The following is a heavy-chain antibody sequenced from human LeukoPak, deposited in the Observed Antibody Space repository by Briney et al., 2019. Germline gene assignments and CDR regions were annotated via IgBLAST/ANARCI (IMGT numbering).Heavy chain of an antibody. V-gene: IGHV3-23*01. CDR2: ITGRGDRT. Sequence: GGSLRLSCVASGFTFSSNAMSWVRQAPGKGLEWVSAITGRGDRTYYADSVKGRFTISRDNSKNTLYLQMNSLRAEDTAVYYCAKDPQGDYYDSSGYYDYWGQGTLVTVSS. CDR1: GFTFSSNA. J-gene: IGHJ4*02. D-gene: IGHD3-22*01. CDR3: AKDPQGDYYDSSGYYDY.